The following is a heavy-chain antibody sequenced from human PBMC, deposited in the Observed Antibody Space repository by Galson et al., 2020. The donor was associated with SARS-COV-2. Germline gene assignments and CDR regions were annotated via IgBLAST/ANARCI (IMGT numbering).Heavy chain of an antibody. V-gene: IGHV3-11*01. CDR3: ARDRTMYCSGGSCLENWFDP. D-gene: IGHD2-15*01. Sequence: GGSLRLSCAASGFTFSDYYMSWIRQAPGKGLEWVSYISSSGSTIYYADSVKGRFTISRDNAKNSLYLQMNSLRAEDTAVYYCARDRTMYCSGGSCLENWFDPWGQGTLVTVSS. CDR1: GFTFSDYY. CDR2: ISSSGSTI. J-gene: IGHJ5*02.